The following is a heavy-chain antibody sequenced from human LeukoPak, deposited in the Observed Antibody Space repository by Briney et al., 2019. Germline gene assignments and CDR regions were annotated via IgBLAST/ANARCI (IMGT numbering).Heavy chain of an antibody. CDR1: GFTFSSYS. J-gene: IGHJ6*04. V-gene: IGHV3-21*01. Sequence: AGGSLRLSCAASGFTFSSYSMNWVRQAPGKGLEWVSSISSSSSYIYYADSVKGRFTISRDNAKNSLYLQMNSLRAEDTAVYYCARDENCSGGSCYPTRYYGMDVWGKGTTVTVSS. CDR2: ISSSSSYI. CDR3: ARDENCSGGSCYPTRYYGMDV. D-gene: IGHD2-15*01.